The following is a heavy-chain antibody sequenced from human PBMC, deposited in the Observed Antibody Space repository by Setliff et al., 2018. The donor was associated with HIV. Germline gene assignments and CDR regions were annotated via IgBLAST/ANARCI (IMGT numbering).Heavy chain of an antibody. Sequence: GESLKISCKGSGYSFTSNWISWVRQMAGKGLEWMGKIDPSDSNTNYSPSFQGHVTISADKSISTAYLQWSSLKASDTAMYYCAKHLSPGSGWYSKARGMDVWGQGTTVTVSS. CDR2: IDPSDSNT. V-gene: IGHV5-10-1*01. CDR3: AKHLSPGSGWYSKARGMDV. D-gene: IGHD6-19*01. CDR1: GYSFTSNW. J-gene: IGHJ6*02.